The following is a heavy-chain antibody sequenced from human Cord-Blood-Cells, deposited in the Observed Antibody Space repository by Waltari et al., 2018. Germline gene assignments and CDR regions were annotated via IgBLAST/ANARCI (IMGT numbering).Heavy chain of an antibody. J-gene: IGHJ3*02. CDR3: ARDVLAFDI. Sequence: QVQLVQSGAEVKKPGTSVTVSCKASGGTFSVYAISWVRQAPGQGLEWMGGVIPIFGTANYAQKFQGRVTITADESTSTAYMKLSSLRSEDTAVYYCARDVLAFDIWGQGTMVTVSS. CDR2: VIPIFGTA. V-gene: IGHV1-69*01. CDR1: GGTFSVYA.